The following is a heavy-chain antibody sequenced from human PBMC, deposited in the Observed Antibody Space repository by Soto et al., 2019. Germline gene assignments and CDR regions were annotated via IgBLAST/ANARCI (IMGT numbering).Heavy chain of an antibody. Sequence: PSVKVSCKASGYTFTGYYMHWVRQAPVQGLEWMGWINPNSGGTNYAQKFQGRVTMTRDTSISTAYMELSRLRSDDTAVYYCARGIVVVPAAIHYYYYGMDVWGQGTTVTVSS. CDR2: INPNSGGT. CDR3: ARGIVVVPAAIHYYYYGMDV. D-gene: IGHD2-2*01. CDR1: GYTFTGYY. V-gene: IGHV1-2*02. J-gene: IGHJ6*02.